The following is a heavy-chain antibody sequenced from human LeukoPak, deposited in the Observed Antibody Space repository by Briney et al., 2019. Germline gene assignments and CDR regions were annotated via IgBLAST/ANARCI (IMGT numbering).Heavy chain of an antibody. CDR1: GGSISSGDYY. J-gene: IGHJ4*02. CDR3: ARQIYGDLYYFDY. D-gene: IGHD4-17*01. CDR2: IYYSGSS. V-gene: IGHV4-30-4*01. Sequence: SETLSLTCTVSGGSISSGDYYWSWIRQPPGKGLKWIGYIYYSGSSYYIPSLKSRVTMSVDTSKNQFSLRLSSVTAADTAVYYCARQIYGDLYYFDYWGQGTLVTVSS.